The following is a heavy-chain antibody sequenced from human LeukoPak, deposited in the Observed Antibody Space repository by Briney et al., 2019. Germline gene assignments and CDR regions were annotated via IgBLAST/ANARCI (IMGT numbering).Heavy chain of an antibody. D-gene: IGHD3-9*01. CDR3: ARDDILTGYGTFDY. Sequence: PSETLSLTCTVSGASISSYYWSWIRQSPGKGLEWIGRIYTSGSTNYNPSLKSRVTISVDTSKNQFSLKLSSVTAADTAVYYCARDDILTGYGTFDYWGQGTLVTVSS. J-gene: IGHJ4*02. CDR1: GASISSYY. V-gene: IGHV4-4*08. CDR2: IYTSGST.